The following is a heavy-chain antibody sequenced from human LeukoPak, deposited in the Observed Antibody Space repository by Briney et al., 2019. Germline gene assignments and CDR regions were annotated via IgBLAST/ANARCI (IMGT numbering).Heavy chain of an antibody. CDR1: GFTFSSYS. CDR2: ISDSGTYI. J-gene: IGHJ4*02. CDR3: ARGTWGTSTGCYPY. V-gene: IGHV3-21*01. D-gene: IGHD2-2*01. Sequence: GGSLRLSCAASGFTFSSYSMNWVRQAPGKGPEWVASISDSGTYINYADSVKGRFTISRDNAKNSLYLQMSSLRVEDTAVYHCARGTWGTSTGCYPYWGQGTLVTVSS.